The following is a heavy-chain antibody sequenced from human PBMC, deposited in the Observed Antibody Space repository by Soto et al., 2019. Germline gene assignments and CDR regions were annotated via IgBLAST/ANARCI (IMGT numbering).Heavy chain of an antibody. CDR1: GFTFSSYA. Sequence: PGGSLRLSCAASGFTFSSYAMSWVRQAPGKGLGWVSAISGSGVNTYYADSVKGRFTISRDSSKNTLYLQMNSLRVEDTAVYYCAKDHRSSGSGSYSEFDYWGQGTLVTVS. V-gene: IGHV3-23*01. CDR2: ISGSGVNT. D-gene: IGHD3-10*01. J-gene: IGHJ4*02. CDR3: AKDHRSSGSGSYSEFDY.